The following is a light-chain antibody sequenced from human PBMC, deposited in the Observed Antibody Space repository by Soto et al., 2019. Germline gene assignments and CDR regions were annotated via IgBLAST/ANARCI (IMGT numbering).Light chain of an antibody. CDR1: QSVSSSY. J-gene: IGKJ1*01. Sequence: ESVLTHSPGTLSLSPGVRATLSCRASQSVSSSYLAWYQQKPGQAPRLLIYGASSRATGIPDRFSGSGSGTDFTLTISRLEPEDFAVYYCQQYGSSPTWTFGQGTKVDIK. CDR3: QQYGSSPTWT. V-gene: IGKV3-20*01. CDR2: GAS.